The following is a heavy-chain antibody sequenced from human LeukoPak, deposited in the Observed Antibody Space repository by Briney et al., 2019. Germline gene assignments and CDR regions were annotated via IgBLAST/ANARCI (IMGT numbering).Heavy chain of an antibody. CDR3: ARGGGYGAFDI. CDR2: IHTSGSP. CDR1: GGSISSGSYF. D-gene: IGHD6-25*01. V-gene: IGHV4-61*02. Sequence: PSETLSLTCAVSGGSISSGSYFWSWIRQPAGKGLEWIGRIHTSGSPNYNPSLRSRVTISLDTSKNHFSLKLTSVTAADTAVYYCARGGGYGAFDIWGQGTMVTVSS. J-gene: IGHJ3*02.